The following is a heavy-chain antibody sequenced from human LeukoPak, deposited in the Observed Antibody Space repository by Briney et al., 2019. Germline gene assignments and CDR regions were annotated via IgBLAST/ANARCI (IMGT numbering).Heavy chain of an antibody. J-gene: IGHJ4*02. Sequence: GGSLELSCAASGFTFDDYAMHWVGQAPGKGRGGVSLISWDGGSTYYADSVKGRFTISRDNSKNSLYLQMNSLRAEDTALYYCAKGGAGYHNYYFDYWGQGTLVTVSS. V-gene: IGHV3-43D*03. CDR3: AKGGAGYHNYYFDY. D-gene: IGHD3-9*01. CDR1: GFTFDDYA. CDR2: ISWDGGST.